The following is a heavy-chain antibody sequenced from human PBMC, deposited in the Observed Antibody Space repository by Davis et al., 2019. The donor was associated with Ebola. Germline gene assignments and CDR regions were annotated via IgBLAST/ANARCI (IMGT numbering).Heavy chain of an antibody. Sequence: ASVKVSCKASGYTFTSYYVHWVRQAPGQGLEWMGRIDPSDSSTIYAQKFQGRVTMTSDTSTSTAYMELRSLRSDDTAVYYCARNAYYDFWSGYYTGWGYFDYWGQGTLVTVSS. V-gene: IGHV1-46*01. D-gene: IGHD3-3*01. CDR2: IDPSDSST. CDR3: ARNAYYDFWSGYYTGWGYFDY. J-gene: IGHJ4*02. CDR1: GYTFTSYY.